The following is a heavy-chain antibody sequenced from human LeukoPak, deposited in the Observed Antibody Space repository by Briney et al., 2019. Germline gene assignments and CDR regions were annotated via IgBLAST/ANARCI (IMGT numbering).Heavy chain of an antibody. CDR1: GFTFSSYA. CDR3: ANRPIVGALSGRDNVDY. CDR2: ISRSGDNT. Sequence: GGSLRLSCAASGFTFSSYAMSWVRQAPGKGLEWVSAISRSGDNTQYADSVKGRFTISRDNSKNTLYLQMNSLSDDDTAVYYCANRPIVGALSGRDNVDYWGQGTMVTVSS. V-gene: IGHV3-23*01. J-gene: IGHJ4*02. D-gene: IGHD1-26*01.